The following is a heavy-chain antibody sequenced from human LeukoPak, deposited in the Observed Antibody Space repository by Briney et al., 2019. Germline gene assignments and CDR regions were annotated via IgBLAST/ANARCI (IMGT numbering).Heavy chain of an antibody. CDR2: ISWNSGSI. D-gene: IGHD5-18*01. J-gene: IGHJ4*02. CDR1: GFTFDDYA. CDR3: AKDTGYSYGYIDY. Sequence: PGGSLRLSCAAYGFTFDDYAMHWVRQAPGKGLEWVSGISWNSGSIGYADSVKGRFTISRDNAKNSLYLQMNSLRAEDTALYYCAKDTGYSYGYIDYWGQGTLVTVSS. V-gene: IGHV3-9*01.